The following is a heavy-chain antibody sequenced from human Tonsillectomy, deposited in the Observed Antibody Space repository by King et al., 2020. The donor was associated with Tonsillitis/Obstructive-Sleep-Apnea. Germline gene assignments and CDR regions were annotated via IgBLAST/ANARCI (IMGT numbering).Heavy chain of an antibody. CDR1: GFTFSDYS. CDR2: ISSCGTTI. Sequence: VQLVESGGGLVQPGGSLTLSCAASGFTFSDYSMNWVRQAPGKGLEWVSYISSCGTTILYADSVKGRFTISRDNAKNSLYLQMNSLRDEDTAVYYCARMISWFDPWGQGTLVTVSS. J-gene: IGHJ5*02. D-gene: IGHD3-22*01. CDR3: ARMISWFDP. V-gene: IGHV3-48*02.